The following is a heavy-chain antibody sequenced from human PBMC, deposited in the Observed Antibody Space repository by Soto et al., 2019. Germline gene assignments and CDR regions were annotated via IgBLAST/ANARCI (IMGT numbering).Heavy chain of an antibody. Sequence: SETLSLTCTVSGGSISSSSYYWGLIRQPPGKGLEWIGSIYYSGSTYYNPSLKSRVTISVDTSKNQFSLKLSSVTAADTAVYYWACPKGSDRCGAFDYWGQGTLVTVS. CDR1: GGSISSSSYY. D-gene: IGHD3-22*01. V-gene: IGHV4-39*01. J-gene: IGHJ4*01. CDR3: ACPKGSDRCGAFDY. CDR2: IYYSGST.